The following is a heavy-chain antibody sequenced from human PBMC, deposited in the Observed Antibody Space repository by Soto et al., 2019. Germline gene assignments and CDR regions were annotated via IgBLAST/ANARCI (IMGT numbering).Heavy chain of an antibody. V-gene: IGHV1-69*01. J-gene: IGHJ4*03. Sequence: QVQLAQSGAEVRKPGSSVKVSCRASGGSFSDFAFSWVRQAPGQGLEWMGGIIPMFAATKYAQRFQGRVTISADAATWTVYLALSILTSDDSAVYYCARGGIVAVPAALSSYDDYTNYRLDSCGHGTLVSVSS. CDR3: ARGGIVAVPAALSSYDDYTNYRLDS. CDR2: IIPMFAAT. CDR1: GGSFSDFA. D-gene: IGHD2-15*01.